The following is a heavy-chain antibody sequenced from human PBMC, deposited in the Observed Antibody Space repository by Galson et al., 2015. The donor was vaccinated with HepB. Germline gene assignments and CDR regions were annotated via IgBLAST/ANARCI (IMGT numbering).Heavy chain of an antibody. CDR1: GFTVSSNY. J-gene: IGHJ3*02. CDR2: IYSGGST. CDR3: ARDPPNYGDYNAFDI. D-gene: IGHD4-17*01. V-gene: IGHV3-66*02. Sequence: SLRLSCAASGFTVSSNYMSWVRQAPGKGLEWVSVIYSGGSTYYADSVKGRFTISRDNSKNTLYLQMNSLRAEDTAVYYCARDPPNYGDYNAFDIWGQGTMVTVSS.